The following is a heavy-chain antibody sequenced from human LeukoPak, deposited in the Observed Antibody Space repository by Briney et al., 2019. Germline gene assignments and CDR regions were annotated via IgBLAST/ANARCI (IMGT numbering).Heavy chain of an antibody. CDR1: GFTFRSYA. D-gene: IGHD1/OR15-1a*01. CDR2: FTGSGGST. V-gene: IGHV3-23*01. J-gene: IGHJ4*02. CDR3: AKVSSSSWNNYFDY. Sequence: GGSLTLSCAASGFTFRSYAMTWVRQPPGKGLEWVSTFTGSGGSTYYAASVKSRFTITRDGSKTTLYLQMNSLGAEDTAVYYCAKVSSSSWNNYFDYWGQGILVTVSP.